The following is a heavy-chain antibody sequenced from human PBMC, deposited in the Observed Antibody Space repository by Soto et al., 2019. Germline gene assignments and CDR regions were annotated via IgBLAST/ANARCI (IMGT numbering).Heavy chain of an antibody. J-gene: IGHJ5*02. CDR2: IWYDGSNK. D-gene: IGHD3-9*01. Sequence: VLSLRHRWGAAGFTCIGYGSHRVLKTPGKGLEWVAVIWYDGSNKYYADSVKGRFTISRDNSKNTLYLQMNSLRAEDTAVYYCARDYYDILTGYPNWFDPWGQGTLVTVSS. CDR3: ARDYYDILTGYPNWFDP. V-gene: IGHV3-33*01. CDR1: GFTCIGYG.